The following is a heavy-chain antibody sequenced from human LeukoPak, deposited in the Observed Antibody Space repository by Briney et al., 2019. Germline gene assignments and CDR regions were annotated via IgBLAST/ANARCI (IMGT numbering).Heavy chain of an antibody. CDR1: GFTFNTYG. V-gene: IGHV3-23*01. Sequence: GGSLRLSCAASGFTFNTYGMSWVRQAPGKGLEWVSAISGSGGNTYYADSVKGRFTISRDNSKNTLYLQMNSLRAEDTAVYYCAKGAIAALNAYFNYWGQGTLVTVSS. J-gene: IGHJ4*02. CDR3: AKGAIAALNAYFNY. D-gene: IGHD2-15*01. CDR2: ISGSGGNT.